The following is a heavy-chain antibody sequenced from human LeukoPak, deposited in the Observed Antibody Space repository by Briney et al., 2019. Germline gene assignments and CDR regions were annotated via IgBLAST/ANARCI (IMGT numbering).Heavy chain of an antibody. CDR1: GFTFSSYA. CDR2: ISYDGSNK. Sequence: GGSLRLSCAASGFTFSSYAMHWVRQAPGKGLEWVAVISYDGSNKYYADSVKGRFTISRDNSKNTLYLQMNSLRAEDTAVYYCATTIRFLEWLSPDDAFDIWGQGTMVTVSS. CDR3: ATTIRFLEWLSPDDAFDI. V-gene: IGHV3-30-3*01. D-gene: IGHD3-3*01. J-gene: IGHJ3*02.